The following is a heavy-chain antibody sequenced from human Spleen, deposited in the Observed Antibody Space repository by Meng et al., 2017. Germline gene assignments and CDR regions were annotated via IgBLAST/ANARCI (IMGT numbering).Heavy chain of an antibody. CDR2: INPNSGGT. Sequence: ASVKVSCKASGYTFTGYYMHWVRQAPGQGREWMGWINPNSGGTNYAQKFQGRLTMTRDTYISTAYMELSRLRSDDTAVYYCARERITMVREDKGPINDWGQGTMVTVSS. D-gene: IGHD3-10*01. CDR3: ARERITMVREDKGPIND. V-gene: IGHV1-2*02. J-gene: IGHJ4*01. CDR1: GYTFTGYY.